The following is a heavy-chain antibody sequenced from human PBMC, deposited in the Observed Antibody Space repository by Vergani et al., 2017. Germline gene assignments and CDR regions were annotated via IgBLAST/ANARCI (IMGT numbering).Heavy chain of an antibody. J-gene: IGHJ6*02. CDR3: ARKHISNYYDSSGYYYMGYYYGMDV. V-gene: IGHV3-23*01. Sequence: EVQLLESGGGLVQPGGSLRLSCAASGFTFSSYAMSWVRQAPGKGLEWVSAISGSGGSTYYADSVKGRVTISRDNSKNTLYLQMNSLRVEDTAVYYCARKHISNYYDSSGYYYMGYYYGMDVWGQGTTVTVSS. CDR1: GFTFSSYA. D-gene: IGHD3-22*01. CDR2: ISGSGGST.